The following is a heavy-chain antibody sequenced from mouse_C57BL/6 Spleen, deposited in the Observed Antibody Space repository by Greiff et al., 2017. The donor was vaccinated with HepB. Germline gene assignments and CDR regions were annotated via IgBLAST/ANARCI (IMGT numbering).Heavy chain of an antibody. CDR1: GYSITSGYY. D-gene: IGHD1-1*01. CDR2: ISYDGSN. CDR3: ARDHGSSLAWFAY. V-gene: IGHV3-6*01. Sequence: EVKLVESGPGLVKPSQSLSLTCSVTGYSITSGYYWNWIRQFPGNKLEWMGYISYDGSNNYNPSLKNRISITRNTSKNQFFLKLNSVTTEDTATYYCARDHGSSLAWFAYWGQGTLVTVSA. J-gene: IGHJ3*01.